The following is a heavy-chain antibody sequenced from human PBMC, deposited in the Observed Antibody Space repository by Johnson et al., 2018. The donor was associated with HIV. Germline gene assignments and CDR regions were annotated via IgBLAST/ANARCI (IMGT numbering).Heavy chain of an antibody. CDR2: ISYDGSNK. CDR3: ARDRFGSGRPNAFDL. Sequence: VQLVESGVGVVQPGRSLRLSCAASGFTFSSYAMHWVRQAPGKGLEWVAAISYDGSNKYYADSVKGRFTIARDNSKNTLYRQMNSLRAEDTAVYYRARDRFGSGRPNAFDLWGQGTMVTVSS. V-gene: IGHV3-30-3*01. D-gene: IGHD3-10*01. J-gene: IGHJ3*01. CDR1: GFTFSSYA.